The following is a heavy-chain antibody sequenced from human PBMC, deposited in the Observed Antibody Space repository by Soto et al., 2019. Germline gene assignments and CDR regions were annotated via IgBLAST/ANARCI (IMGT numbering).Heavy chain of an antibody. D-gene: IGHD3-10*01. Sequence: QLQLQESGPGLVKPSETLSLTCTVSGGSISSSSYYWGWIRQPPGKGLEWIGSIYYSGSTYYTPSLKSGVTISVDTSKNQFSRMLSSVTAADTAVYYCATLWFGEGNYWGQGTLVTVSS. CDR3: ATLWFGEGNY. V-gene: IGHV4-39*01. CDR2: IYYSGST. J-gene: IGHJ4*02. CDR1: GGSISSSSYY.